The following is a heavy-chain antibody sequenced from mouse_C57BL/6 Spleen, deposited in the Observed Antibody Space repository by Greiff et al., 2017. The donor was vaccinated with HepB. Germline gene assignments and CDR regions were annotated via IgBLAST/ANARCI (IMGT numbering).Heavy chain of an antibody. CDR2: IDPSDSYT. D-gene: IGHD3-2*02. Sequence: QVQLQQPGAELVKPGASVKLSCKASGYTFTSYWMQWVKQRPGQGLEWIGEIDPSDSYTNYNQKFKGKATLTVDTSSSTAYMQRSSLTSEDSAVYYCARYSSGYDWYFDVWGTGTTVTVSS. J-gene: IGHJ1*03. CDR1: GYTFTSYW. CDR3: ARYSSGYDWYFDV. V-gene: IGHV1-50*01.